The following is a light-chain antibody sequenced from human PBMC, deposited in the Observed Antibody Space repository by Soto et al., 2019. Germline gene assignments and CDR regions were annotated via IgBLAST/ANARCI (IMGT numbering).Light chain of an antibody. CDR2: EAS. CDR1: QSINW. CDR3: QHYDTYSPMWT. J-gene: IGKJ1*01. Sequence: DIQLAQSPSTLSASVGERHINTSRATQSINWLAWYQQKPGKAPKLLIFEASRLESGVPSRFSGSGSGTEFTLTISSLQPDDFGTYYCQHYDTYSPMWTFGQGTKV. V-gene: IGKV1-5*03.